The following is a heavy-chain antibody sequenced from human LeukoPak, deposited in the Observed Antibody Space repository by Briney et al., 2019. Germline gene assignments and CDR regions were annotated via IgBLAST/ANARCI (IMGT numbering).Heavy chain of an antibody. CDR2: IKQDGSEK. Sequence: GGSLRLSCAASGFTFSSYWMSWVRQAPGKGLEWVANIKQDGSEKYYVDSVKGRFTISRDNAKNSLYLQMNSLRAEDTAVYYCARDRGHYDILTGYYYYYGMDVWGQGTTVTVSS. V-gene: IGHV3-7*03. CDR3: ARDRGHYDILTGYYYYYGMDV. J-gene: IGHJ6*02. D-gene: IGHD3-9*01. CDR1: GFTFSSYW.